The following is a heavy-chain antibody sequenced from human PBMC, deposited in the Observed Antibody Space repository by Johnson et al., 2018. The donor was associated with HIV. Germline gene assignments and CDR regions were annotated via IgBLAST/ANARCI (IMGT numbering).Heavy chain of an antibody. CDR3: AIYEGADMITFGGGDAFDI. CDR2: IRNKAISYTT. CDR1: GFTFSDHY. V-gene: IGHV3-72*01. D-gene: IGHD3-16*01. J-gene: IGHJ3*02. Sequence: VQVVESGGGLVQPGGSLRLSCVASGFTFSDHYMDWVRQAPGKGLEWVGRIRNKAISYTTEYAASVKGRFTISIDDSKNSLYLQMNSLKTEDTAVYYCAIYEGADMITFGGGDAFDIWGQGTMGTVSS.